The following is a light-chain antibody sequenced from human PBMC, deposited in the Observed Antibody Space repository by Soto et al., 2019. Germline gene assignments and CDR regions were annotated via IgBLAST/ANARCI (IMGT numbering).Light chain of an antibody. Sequence: EIVLTQSPGTLSLYPVERATLSCRASQSVSSNYLAWYQQKPGQAPRLLIYGASSRATGIPARFSGSVSGTEFTLPISSMKSEDFALDYCKRYSHWPTVGPGNKGAIK. CDR3: KRYSHWPT. J-gene: IGKJ4*02. CDR2: GAS. CDR1: QSVSSNY. V-gene: IGKV3-20*01.